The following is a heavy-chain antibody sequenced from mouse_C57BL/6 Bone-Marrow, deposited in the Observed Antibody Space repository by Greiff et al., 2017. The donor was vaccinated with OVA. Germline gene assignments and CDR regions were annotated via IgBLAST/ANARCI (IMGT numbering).Heavy chain of an antibody. CDR1: GYTFTSYW. J-gene: IGHJ3*01. D-gene: IGHD1-1*01. CDR2: IYPGSGST. Sequence: QVQLQQPGAELVKPGASVKMSCKASGYTFTSYWITWVKQRPGQGLEWIGDIYPGSGSTNYNEKFKSKATLTVDTSSSTAYMQLSSLTSEDSAVYYCARGSITTVVATGNYWGQGTLVTVSA. V-gene: IGHV1-55*01. CDR3: ARGSITTVVATGNY.